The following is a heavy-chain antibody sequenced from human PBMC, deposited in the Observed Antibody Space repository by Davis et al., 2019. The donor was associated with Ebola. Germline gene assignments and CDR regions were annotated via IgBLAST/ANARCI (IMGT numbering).Heavy chain of an antibody. Sequence: GESLKISCNLSGSSFTNFWIGWVRQLPGKSLEWVSVIYPVDSDTRYSPSFQGQVTIPADQSISTAYLQWSSLKASDTAMYYCASPRGDYWGQGTLGTVSS. CDR3: ASPRGDY. CDR2: IYPVDSDT. D-gene: IGHD3-10*01. J-gene: IGHJ4*02. CDR1: GSSFTNFW. V-gene: IGHV5-51*01.